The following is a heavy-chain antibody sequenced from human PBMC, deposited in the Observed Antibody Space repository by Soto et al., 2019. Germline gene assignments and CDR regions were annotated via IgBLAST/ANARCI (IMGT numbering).Heavy chain of an antibody. Sequence: QVQLVESGGGVVQPGRSLRLSCAASSFTFTSYDLHWVRQAPGKGLEWVAFISSDGTKKYYADSVKGRFTISRDNSKNTLYLQINSVKPEDTAVYHCAKDPDGGSFFWGQGTLLTVSS. D-gene: IGHD2-15*01. CDR1: SFTFTSYD. V-gene: IGHV3-30*18. J-gene: IGHJ4*02. CDR2: ISSDGTKK. CDR3: AKDPDGGSFF.